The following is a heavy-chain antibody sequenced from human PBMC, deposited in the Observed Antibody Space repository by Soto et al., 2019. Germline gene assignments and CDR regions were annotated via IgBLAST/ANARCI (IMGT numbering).Heavy chain of an antibody. CDR2: IYYSGST. CDR3: AISRAGYYYMDV. CDR1: HGSISNYY. J-gene: IGHJ6*03. Sequence: SETLSLTCTVSHGSISNYYWSWIRQPPGKGLEWIGNIYYSGSTNYNPSLKSRVTISLDLSKNQFSLKLTSVTAADTAVYFCAISRAGYYYMDVWGKGTTVTVSS. V-gene: IGHV4-59*01. D-gene: IGHD3-10*01.